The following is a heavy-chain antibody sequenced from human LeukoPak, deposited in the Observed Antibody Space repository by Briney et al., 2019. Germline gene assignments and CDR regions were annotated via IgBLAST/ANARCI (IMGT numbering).Heavy chain of an antibody. CDR3: ASVYSYGWFDY. D-gene: IGHD5-18*01. CDR2: IWYDGSNK. V-gene: IGHV3-33*01. Sequence: GKSLRLSCAASGLSLTTHGMHWVRQAPGKGLEWVAVIWYDGSNKYYADSVKGRFTISRDNSKDTLYLQMNSLRAEDTAVYYCASVYSYGWFDYWGQGTLVTVSS. CDR1: GLSLTTHG. J-gene: IGHJ5*01.